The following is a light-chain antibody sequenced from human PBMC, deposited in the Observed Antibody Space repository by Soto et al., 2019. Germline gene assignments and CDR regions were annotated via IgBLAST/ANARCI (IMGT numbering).Light chain of an antibody. V-gene: IGLV2-11*01. J-gene: IGLJ2*01. CDR1: SSDVGAYIY. CDR2: DVT. CDR3: CYYTGL. Sequence: QSALTQPRSVSGSPGQSVTISCTGTSSDVGAYIYVSWYQQYPGTAPKLLIYDVTKRPSGVPDRFSGSKSGHAASLPISGLQAEDEADYYCCYYTGLFGGGTKLTVL.